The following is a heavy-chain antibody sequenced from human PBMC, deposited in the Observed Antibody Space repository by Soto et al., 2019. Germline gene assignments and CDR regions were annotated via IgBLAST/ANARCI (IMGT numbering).Heavy chain of an antibody. J-gene: IGHJ3*02. CDR2: ISYDGSNK. CDR1: GFTFSSYA. Sequence: GGSLRLSCAASGFTFSSYAMHWVRQAPGKGLEWVAVISYDGSNKYYADSVKGRFTISRDNSKNTLYLQMNSLRAEDTAVYYCARGDDSIQEGAFDIWGQGTMVTVSS. V-gene: IGHV3-30-3*01. CDR3: ARGDDSIQEGAFDI. D-gene: IGHD3-22*01.